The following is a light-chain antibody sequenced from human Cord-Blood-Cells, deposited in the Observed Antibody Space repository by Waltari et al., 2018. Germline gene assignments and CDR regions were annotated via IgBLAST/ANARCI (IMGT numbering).Light chain of an antibody. V-gene: IGKV3-15*01. Sequence: EIVMTQSPATPSVSPGARATLSCRASQSVSSNLAWYQQKPGQAPRLLIYGASTRATGIPARFSGSGSGTEFTLTISSLQSEDFAVYYCQQYNNWPPTFGQGTKLEIK. CDR3: QQYNNWPPT. CDR2: GAS. J-gene: IGKJ2*01. CDR1: QSVSSN.